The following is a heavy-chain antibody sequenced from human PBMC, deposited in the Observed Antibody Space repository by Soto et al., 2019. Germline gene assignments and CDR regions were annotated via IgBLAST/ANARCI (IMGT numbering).Heavy chain of an antibody. CDR2: IYSGGST. CDR1: GFTFSSYA. Sequence: GGSLRLSCAASGFTFSSYAMSWVRQAPGKGLEWVSVIYSGGSTYYADSVKGRFTISRDNSKNTLYLQMNSLRAEDTAVYYCAREVLLWFGESYYGMDVWGQGTTVTVSS. CDR3: AREVLLWFGESYYGMDV. D-gene: IGHD3-10*01. V-gene: IGHV3-53*01. J-gene: IGHJ6*02.